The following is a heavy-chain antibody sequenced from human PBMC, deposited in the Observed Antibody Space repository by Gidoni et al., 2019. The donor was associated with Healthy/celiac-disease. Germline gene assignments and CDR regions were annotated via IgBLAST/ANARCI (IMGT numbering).Heavy chain of an antibody. CDR3: ARAPPAFWSGYGMDV. D-gene: IGHD3-3*01. Sequence: QVQLQQWGAGLLKPSETLSLTCAVYGGSFSGYYWSWIRQPPGKGLEWIGEINHSGSTNYNPSLKSRVTISVDTSKNQFSLKLSSVTAADTAVYYCARAPPAFWSGYGMDVWGQGTTVTVSS. CDR1: GGSFSGYY. V-gene: IGHV4-34*01. J-gene: IGHJ6*02. CDR2: INHSGST.